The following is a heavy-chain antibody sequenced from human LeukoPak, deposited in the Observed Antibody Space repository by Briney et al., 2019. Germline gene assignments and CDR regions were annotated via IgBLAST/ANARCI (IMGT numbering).Heavy chain of an antibody. CDR2: TTQDGNEK. CDR3: TRDPLTQNDY. V-gene: IGHV3-7*01. D-gene: IGHD1-14*01. Sequence: GGSLRLSCAASGFTFDSYWMSWVRQAPGKGLEWVANTTQDGNEKYYVDSVKGRFTIYRDNAENSLYLQMNSLRAEDTAVYYCTRDPLTQNDYWSQGTLVTVSS. J-gene: IGHJ4*02. CDR1: GFTFDSYW.